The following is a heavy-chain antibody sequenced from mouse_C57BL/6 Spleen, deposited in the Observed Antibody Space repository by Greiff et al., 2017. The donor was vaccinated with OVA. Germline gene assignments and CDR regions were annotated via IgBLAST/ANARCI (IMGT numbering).Heavy chain of an antibody. CDR3: ARRDDGSLDY. Sequence: VQLQQPGAELVRPGSSVKPSCKASGYTFTSYWMHWVKQRPIQGLEWIGNIDPSDSETHYNQKFKDKATLTVDKSSSTAYMQLSSLTSEDSAVYYCARRDDGSLDYWGQGTTLTVSS. D-gene: IGHD2-3*01. J-gene: IGHJ2*01. CDR1: GYTFTSYW. V-gene: IGHV1-52*01. CDR2: IDPSDSET.